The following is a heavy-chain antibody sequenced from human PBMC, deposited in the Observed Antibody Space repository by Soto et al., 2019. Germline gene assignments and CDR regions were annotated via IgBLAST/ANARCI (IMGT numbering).Heavy chain of an antibody. CDR1: GGSISSSTYY. Sequence: NPSETLSLTCTVSGGSISSSTYYWGWIRQPPGKGLEWIGYIYYSGSTNYNPSLKSRVTISVDTSKNQFSLKLSSVTAADTAVYYCARAGTTMVRGVISGWFDPWGQGTLVTVSS. J-gene: IGHJ5*02. CDR3: ARAGTTMVRGVISGWFDP. D-gene: IGHD3-10*01. V-gene: IGHV4-61*05. CDR2: IYYSGST.